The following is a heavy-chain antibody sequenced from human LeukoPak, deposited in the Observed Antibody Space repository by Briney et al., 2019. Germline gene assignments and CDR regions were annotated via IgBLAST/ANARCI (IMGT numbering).Heavy chain of an antibody. D-gene: IGHD4-11*01. CDR3: AAVLSSAYRSFDY. Sequence: PGGSLRLSCAASGFTFSSYWMHWVRQAPGKGLDWVSRIYIDGSSTNYADSVKGRFTISRDNAKNTLYLQMNSLRAEDTAIYYCAAVLSSAYRSFDYWGQGILVTVSS. CDR2: IYIDGSST. J-gene: IGHJ4*02. V-gene: IGHV3-74*01. CDR1: GFTFSSYW.